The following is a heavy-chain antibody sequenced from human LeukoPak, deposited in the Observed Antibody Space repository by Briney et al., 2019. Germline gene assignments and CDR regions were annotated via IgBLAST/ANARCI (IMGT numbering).Heavy chain of an antibody. CDR3: ALAGRSGGVY. J-gene: IGHJ4*02. CDR2: ISGSGGST. Sequence: PGGSLRLSCAASGFTFSSYAMSWVRQAPGKGLEWVSAISGSGGSTYYADSVKGRFTISRDNSKNTLYLQVSSLRAEDTAVHYCALAGRSGGVYWGQGTLVTVSS. V-gene: IGHV3-23*01. D-gene: IGHD2-8*02. CDR1: GFTFSSYA.